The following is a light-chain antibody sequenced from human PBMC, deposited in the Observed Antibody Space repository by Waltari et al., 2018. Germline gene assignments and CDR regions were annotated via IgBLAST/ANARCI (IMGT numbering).Light chain of an antibody. CDR1: QIIDTW. CDR2: KAS. Sequence: DIQMTQSPSTLSASVGDRVTLTCRASQIIDTWLAWYQPKPGKAPNLLIFKASTLETGVPSRFSGSGSGTEFTLTISSLQPDDFATYYCQQYSNLWTFGQGTRVDI. J-gene: IGKJ1*01. CDR3: QQYSNLWT. V-gene: IGKV1-5*03.